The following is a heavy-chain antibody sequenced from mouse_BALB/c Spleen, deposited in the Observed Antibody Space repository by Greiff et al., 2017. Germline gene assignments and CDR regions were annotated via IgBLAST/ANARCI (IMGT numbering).Heavy chain of an antibody. J-gene: IGHJ4*01. CDR3: TEATPYAMDY. CDR1: GFTFSNYW. Sequence: DVHLVESGGGLVQPGGSMKLSCVASGFTFSNYWMNWVRQSPEKGLEWVAEIRLKSNNYATHYAESVKGRFTISRDDSKSSVYLQMNNLRAEDTGIYYCTEATPYAMDYWGQGTSVTVSS. V-gene: IGHV6-6*02. D-gene: IGHD3-2*02. CDR2: IRLKSNNYAT.